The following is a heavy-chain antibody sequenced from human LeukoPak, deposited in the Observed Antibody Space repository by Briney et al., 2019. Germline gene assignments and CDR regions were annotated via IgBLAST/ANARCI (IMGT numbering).Heavy chain of an antibody. CDR3: ARDLGHTGYDLYDY. D-gene: IGHD5-12*01. J-gene: IGHJ4*02. CDR2: MKQDGSEK. CDR1: GINFRGYW. V-gene: IGHV3-7*01. Sequence: GGSLRLSGAVYGINFRGYWMAWVRQAPGKGLEWVANMKQDGSEKYYVDSVKGRFTISRDNAKNSLYLEMNSLRVEDTAVYYCARDLGHTGYDLYDYWGQGTLVTVSS.